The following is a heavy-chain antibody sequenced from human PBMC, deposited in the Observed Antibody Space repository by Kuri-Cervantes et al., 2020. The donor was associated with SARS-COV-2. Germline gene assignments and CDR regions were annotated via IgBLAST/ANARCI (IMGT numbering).Heavy chain of an antibody. J-gene: IGHJ4*02. Sequence: GASLKISCKGSGYSFTSYWICWVRQMPGKGLEWMGIIYPGDSDTRYSPSFQGQVTISADKSISTAYLQWSSLKASDTAMYYCARHGYYDFWSGYPETTYYFDYWGQGTLVTVSS. V-gene: IGHV5-51*01. CDR3: ARHGYYDFWSGYPETTYYFDY. D-gene: IGHD3-3*01. CDR1: GYSFTSYW. CDR2: IYPGDSDT.